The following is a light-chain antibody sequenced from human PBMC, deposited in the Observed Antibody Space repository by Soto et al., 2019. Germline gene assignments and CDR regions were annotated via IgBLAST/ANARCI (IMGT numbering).Light chain of an antibody. V-gene: IGKV3-11*01. J-gene: IGKJ1*01. CDR3: QQRTKWPPSWT. CDR1: ESISTD. CDR2: DAS. Sequence: QSPATLSLSPGESATISCRAIESISTDLAWYQQKPGQGPRLLIYDASKRATGIPVRFSGSGSGTDFTLTINSLEPEDFVVYYCQQRTKWPPSWTFGQGTKVEIK.